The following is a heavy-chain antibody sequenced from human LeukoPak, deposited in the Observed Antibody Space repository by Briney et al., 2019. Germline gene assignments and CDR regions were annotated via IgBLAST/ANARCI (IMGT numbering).Heavy chain of an antibody. CDR3: AREGGEMATTPLDY. Sequence: SVKVSGKASGGTFSSYAISWVRQAPGQGLEWMGGIIPIFGTANYAQKFQGSVTITADESTSTAYMELSSLRSEDTAMYYCAREGGEMATTPLDYWGQGTLVTVSS. CDR2: IIPIFGTA. V-gene: IGHV1-69*01. J-gene: IGHJ4*02. CDR1: GGTFSSYA. D-gene: IGHD5-24*01.